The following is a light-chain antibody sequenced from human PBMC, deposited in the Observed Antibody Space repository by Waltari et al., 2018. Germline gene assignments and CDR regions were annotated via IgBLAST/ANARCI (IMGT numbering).Light chain of an antibody. CDR2: EVN. V-gene: IGLV2-23*02. CDR1: SSDVGYYNL. J-gene: IGLJ2*01. Sequence: QSALTQPASVSGSPGQSIIISCTGTSSDVGYYNLVSWYQQHPGKAPNLIIYEVNKWPAGLSNRFSGSKPGNTATLTISGLQTEDEADYYCCSYTGSSWIFGGGTKLTVL. CDR3: CSYTGSSWI.